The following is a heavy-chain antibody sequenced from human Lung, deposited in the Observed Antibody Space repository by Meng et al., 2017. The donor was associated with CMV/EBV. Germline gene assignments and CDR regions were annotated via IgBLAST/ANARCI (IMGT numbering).Heavy chain of an antibody. V-gene: IGHV4-59*01. J-gene: IGHJ4*02. CDR3: AKDMRDFGELLEY. CDR2: IYYSGST. Sequence: SETLSLXCTVSGGSISSYYWSWIRQPPGKGLEWIGYIYYSGSTNYNPSLKSRVTISVDTSKNQFSLKLSSVTAADTAVYYCAKDMRDFGELLEYWGQRTLVTVSS. D-gene: IGHD1-7*01. CDR1: GGSISSYY.